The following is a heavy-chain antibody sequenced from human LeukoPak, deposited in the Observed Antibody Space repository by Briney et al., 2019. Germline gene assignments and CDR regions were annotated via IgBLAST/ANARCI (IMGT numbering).Heavy chain of an antibody. CDR3: ASQRFAGAGTYYNEGYLDY. J-gene: IGHJ4*02. CDR2: ISYDGSNK. V-gene: IGHV3-30*03. Sequence: PGGSLRLSCAASGFTFSSYGMHWVRQAPGKGLEWVAVISYDGSNKYYADSVKGRFTISRDNSKNTLYLQMNSLRAEDTAVYYCASQRFAGAGTYYNEGYLDYWGQGALVTVSS. CDR1: GFTFSSYG. D-gene: IGHD3-10*01.